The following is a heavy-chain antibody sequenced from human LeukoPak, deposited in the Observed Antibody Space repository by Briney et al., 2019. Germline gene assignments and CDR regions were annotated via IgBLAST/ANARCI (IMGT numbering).Heavy chain of an antibody. J-gene: IGHJ4*02. CDR3: ARLFHYDFWSGLGY. CDR1: GYSFTTYW. CDR2: IYPGDSDT. V-gene: IGHV5-51*01. D-gene: IGHD3-3*01. Sequence: GESLKISCKASGYSFTTYWIAWVRQMPGKGLEWMGMIYPGDSDTRYSPSFQGQITISVDKSISTAYLQWSSLKTSDTAMYYCARLFHYDFWSGLGYWGQGTLVTVSS.